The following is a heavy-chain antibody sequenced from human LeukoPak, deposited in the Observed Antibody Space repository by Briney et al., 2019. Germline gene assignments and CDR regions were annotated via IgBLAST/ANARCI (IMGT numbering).Heavy chain of an antibody. D-gene: IGHD6-13*01. J-gene: IGHJ6*02. Sequence: GGSLRLSCAVSGFTLSNYGMSWVRQAPGKGLEWVSAISGSGGSTYYADSVKGRFTISRDNSKNTLYLQMNSLRAEDTAVYYCALYSSSWYYYYYGMDVWGQGTTVTVSS. V-gene: IGHV3-23*01. CDR2: ISGSGGST. CDR1: GFTLSNYG. CDR3: ALYSSSWYYYYYGMDV.